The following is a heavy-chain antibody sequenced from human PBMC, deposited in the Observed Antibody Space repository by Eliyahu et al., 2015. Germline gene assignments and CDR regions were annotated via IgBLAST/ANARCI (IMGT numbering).Heavy chain of an antibody. CDR3: AKGPAMILGRNWFDP. V-gene: IGHV3-9*01. D-gene: IGHD2-2*01. J-gene: IGHJ5*02. CDR2: IXXNSXNI. Sequence: EVQLVESGGGLIRPGRSLRLSCAASGFTFDDYAMPWIRQAPGKGRGGVSGIXXNSXNIAYADSVKGRFIISRDNAKNSLYLQMNSLRAEDTALYYCAKGPAMILGRNWFDPWGQGTLVAVSS. CDR1: GFTFDDYA.